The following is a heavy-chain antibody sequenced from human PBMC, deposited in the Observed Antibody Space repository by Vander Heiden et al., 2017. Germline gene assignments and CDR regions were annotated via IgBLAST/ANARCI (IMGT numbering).Heavy chain of an antibody. V-gene: IGHV3-15*01. CDR2: IKSKTDGGTV. J-gene: IGHJ4*02. CDR3: NSPPGLWFG. D-gene: IGHD3-10*01. Sequence: EVQLVESGGGLVKPGGSLRPPCAASGFTFSKAWMGWVRQAPGKGLEWVGRIKSKTDGGTVDQAAPVKGRFIISRDDSKNTLYLQMNSLRTEDTAVYYCNSPPGLWFGGGQGTLVTVSS. CDR1: GFTFSKAW.